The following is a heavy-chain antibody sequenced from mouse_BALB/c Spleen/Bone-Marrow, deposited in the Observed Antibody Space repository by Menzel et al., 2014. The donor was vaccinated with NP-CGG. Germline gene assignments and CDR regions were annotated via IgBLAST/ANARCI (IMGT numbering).Heavy chain of an antibody. CDR2: INPGSGGA. V-gene: IGHV1-54*01. Sequence: QVQLKESGAELVRPGTSVKVSCKASGYAFTNYLIEWVKQRPGQGLEWIGVINPGSGGANYNEKFKGKATLTADKSSNTAYMQLSSLTSDDSAVYFCARWDYAMDYWGQGTSVTVSS. CDR3: ARWDYAMDY. CDR1: GYAFTNYL. J-gene: IGHJ4*01.